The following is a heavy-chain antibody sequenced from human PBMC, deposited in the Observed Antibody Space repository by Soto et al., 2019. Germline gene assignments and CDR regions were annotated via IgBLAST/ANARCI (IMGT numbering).Heavy chain of an antibody. D-gene: IGHD5-12*01. J-gene: IGHJ4*02. CDR3: ARSEMATIWPFRY. CDR1: GFTYSSYW. V-gene: IGHV3-74*01. Sequence: EVQLVESGGGLVQPGGSLRLSCAASGFTYSSYWMHWVRQAPGKGLVWVSRINSDGSSTTYADSVKGRFTISRDNAKNTLYLQMNNWRAEDTDIYYCARSEMATIWPFRYWGQGTLVTVSS. CDR2: INSDGSST.